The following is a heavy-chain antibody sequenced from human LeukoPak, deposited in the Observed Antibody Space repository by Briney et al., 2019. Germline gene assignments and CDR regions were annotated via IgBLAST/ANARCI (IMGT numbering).Heavy chain of an antibody. V-gene: IGHV3-48*03. J-gene: IGHJ1*01. CDR3: AKDERYCSGGSCYSTYFQH. CDR2: ISSGGSTI. D-gene: IGHD2-15*01. CDR1: GFTFSSYE. Sequence: GGSLRLSCAASGFTFSSYEMNWVRQAPGKGLEWLSYISSGGSTIYYADSVKGRFTISRDNPKNSLYMQMNSLRAEDTAVYYCAKDERYCSGGSCYSTYFQHWGQGTLVTVSS.